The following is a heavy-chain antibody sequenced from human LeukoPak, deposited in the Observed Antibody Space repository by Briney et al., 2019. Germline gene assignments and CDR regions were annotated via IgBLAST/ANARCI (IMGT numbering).Heavy chain of an antibody. V-gene: IGHV3-33*01. D-gene: IGHD6-19*01. CDR1: GFTFSSYG. Sequence: GRSLRLSCAASGFTFSSYGMHWVRQAPGKGLEWVAVIWYDGSNKYYADSMKGRFTISRDNSKNTLYLQMNSLRAEDTAVYYCARDRSIAVVYYFDYWGQGTLVTVSS. CDR2: IWYDGSNK. CDR3: ARDRSIAVVYYFDY. J-gene: IGHJ4*02.